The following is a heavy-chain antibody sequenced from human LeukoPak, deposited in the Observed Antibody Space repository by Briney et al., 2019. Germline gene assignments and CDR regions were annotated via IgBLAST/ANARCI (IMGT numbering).Heavy chain of an antibody. CDR2: ISSDGGKT. Sequence: GGSLRLSCAASGFTFRGYPMHWVRQAPGKGLEWVALISSDGGKTYYADSVKGRFTISRENSKNILSLQMNSLRVEDTALYYCARPPGATVIFDLWGQGTMVTVSS. D-gene: IGHD3-16*02. CDR1: GFTFRGYP. J-gene: IGHJ3*01. CDR3: ARPPGATVIFDL. V-gene: IGHV3-30*04.